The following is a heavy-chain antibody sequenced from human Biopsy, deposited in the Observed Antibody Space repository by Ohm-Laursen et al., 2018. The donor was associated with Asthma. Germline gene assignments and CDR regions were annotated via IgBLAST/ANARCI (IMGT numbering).Heavy chain of an antibody. CDR3: ARDVMEWYLPAFDF. V-gene: IGHV3-30-3*01. CDR2: GGSYYDGGLK. CDR1: GFTFRKSA. Sequence: SLRLSCTASGFTFRKSAMHWARQAPGKGLEWVAVGGSYYDGGLKYYADSVNGRSTVSRDDSKNTLYLQMNSLRPDDTAVYYCARDVMEWYLPAFDFWGQGTLVTVSS. J-gene: IGHJ4*02. D-gene: IGHD3-3*01.